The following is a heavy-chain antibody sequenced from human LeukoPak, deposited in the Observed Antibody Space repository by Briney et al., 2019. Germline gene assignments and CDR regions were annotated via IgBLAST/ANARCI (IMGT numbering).Heavy chain of an antibody. V-gene: IGHV1-3*01. D-gene: IGHD4-17*01. Sequence: WASVKVSCKASGYPFTGYYVHWVRQAPGQRLEWMGWINAGNGNTKYSQKFQGRVTITRDTSASAAYMVLSSLRSEDTAVYYCAREGSAVTTYNWFDPWGQGTLVTVSS. CDR3: AREGSAVTTYNWFDP. J-gene: IGHJ5*02. CDR1: GYPFTGYY. CDR2: INAGNGNT.